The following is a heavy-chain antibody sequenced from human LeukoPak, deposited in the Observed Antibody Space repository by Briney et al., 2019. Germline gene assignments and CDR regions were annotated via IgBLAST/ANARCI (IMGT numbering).Heavy chain of an antibody. J-gene: IGHJ5*02. D-gene: IGHD1-26*01. Sequence: ASVKVSCKAFGFTFTNHYVHWVRQAPGQGLEWVGIINPAGTSTAYAQRFQGRVTMTRDTSTNTLYMELSSLRSEDTAVYYCARDNSYSDSSWWFDPWGQGTLVTVSS. V-gene: IGHV1-46*01. CDR3: ARDNSYSDSSWWFDP. CDR1: GFTFTNHY. CDR2: INPAGTST.